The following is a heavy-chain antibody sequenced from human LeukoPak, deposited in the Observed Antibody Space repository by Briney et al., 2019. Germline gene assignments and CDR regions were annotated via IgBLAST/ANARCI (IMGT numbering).Heavy chain of an antibody. CDR2: IRYDGSNK. J-gene: IGHJ5*02. CDR1: GFTFSSYS. D-gene: IGHD3-10*01. CDR3: AKDSRYGDPFDP. Sequence: GGSLRLSCVASGFTFSSYSMQWVRQAPGKGLEWVAFIRYDGSNKYYADSVKGRFTISRDNSKNTLYLQMNSLRAEDTAVYYCAKDSRYGDPFDPWGQGTLVTVSS. V-gene: IGHV3-30*02.